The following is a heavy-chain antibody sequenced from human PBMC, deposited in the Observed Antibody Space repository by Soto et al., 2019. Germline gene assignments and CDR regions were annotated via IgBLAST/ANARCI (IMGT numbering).Heavy chain of an antibody. CDR2: INHSGST. CDR3: ERGFEQQLVLYYYSGMDV. D-gene: IGHD6-6*01. V-gene: IGHV4-34*01. Sequence: PSETLSLTCAVYVGSFSGYYWSWIRQPPGKGLEWIGEINHSGSTNYNPSLKSRVTISVDTSKNQFSLTLNSVTAADRAVYYCERGFEQQLVLYYYSGMDVWGQGTTVTVS. CDR1: VGSFSGYY. J-gene: IGHJ6*02.